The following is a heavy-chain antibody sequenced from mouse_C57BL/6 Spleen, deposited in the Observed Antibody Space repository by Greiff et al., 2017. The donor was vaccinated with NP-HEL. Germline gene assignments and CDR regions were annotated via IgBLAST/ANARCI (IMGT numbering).Heavy chain of an antibody. CDR2: ISYDGSN. V-gene: IGHV3-6*01. CDR1: GYSITSGYY. J-gene: IGHJ1*03. Sequence: DVQLQESGPGLVKPSQSLSLTCSVTGYSITSGYYWNWIRQFPGNKLEWMGYISYDGSNNYNPSLKNRISITRDTSKNQFFLKLNSVTTEDTATYYCARDQGEGNWYFDVWGTGTTVTVSS. CDR3: ARDQGEGNWYFDV.